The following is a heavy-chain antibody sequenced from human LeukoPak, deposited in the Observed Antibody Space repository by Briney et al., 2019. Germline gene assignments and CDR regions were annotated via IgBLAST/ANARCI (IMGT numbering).Heavy chain of an antibody. D-gene: IGHD3-3*01. CDR1: GYTLTELS. CDR3: ATSPRVIIPFDS. Sequence: ASVKVSCKVSGYTLTELSMHWVRQAPGKGLEWMGGFDPEDGETIYAQKFQGRVTMTEDTSTDTAYMEVTSLEFKDTALYSCATSPRVIIPFDSWGQEPWSPSPQ. CDR2: FDPEDGET. V-gene: IGHV1-24*01. J-gene: IGHJ4*01.